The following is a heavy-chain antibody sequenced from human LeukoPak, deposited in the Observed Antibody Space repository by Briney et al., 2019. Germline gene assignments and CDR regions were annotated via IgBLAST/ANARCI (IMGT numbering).Heavy chain of an antibody. D-gene: IGHD4-17*01. CDR2: VNHSGST. CDR1: GGSSSGYY. V-gene: IGHV4-34*01. Sequence: KASETLSLTCAVYGGSSSGYYWNWIRQPPGKGLEWIGEVNHSGSTNYNPSLKSRVTISIDTSKNQFSLKLSSVTAADTAVYYCARDYGDYVMRAFDIWGQGTMVTVSS. J-gene: IGHJ3*02. CDR3: ARDYGDYVMRAFDI.